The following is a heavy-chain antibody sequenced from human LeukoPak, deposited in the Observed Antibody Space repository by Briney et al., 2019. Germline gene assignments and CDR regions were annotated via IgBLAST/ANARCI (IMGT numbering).Heavy chain of an antibody. V-gene: IGHV3-21*01. CDR2: ISSSGRYT. Sequence: PGGSLRLSCAASGFTFSNFSMNWARQTPGKGLEWVSSISSSGRYTYYRDSVKGRFTISRDNAKNSLYLQMNSLRAEDTAVYYCARDGYPDLLGYWGQGTLVTVSS. CDR1: GFTFSNFS. D-gene: IGHD3-9*01. CDR3: ARDGYPDLLGY. J-gene: IGHJ4*02.